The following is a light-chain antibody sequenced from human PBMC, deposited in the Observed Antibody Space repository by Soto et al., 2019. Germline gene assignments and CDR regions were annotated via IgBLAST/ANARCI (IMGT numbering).Light chain of an antibody. V-gene: IGKV3-11*01. CDR2: DAS. CDR3: QQRSNWPIT. Sequence: EIVLTQSPGTLSLSPGERATLSCRTSQNINKYLAWYQQKPGQAPRLLIYDASNRATGIPARFSGSGSGTDFTLTISSQEPEDFAVYYCQQRSNWPITFGQGTRLEIK. CDR1: QNINKY. J-gene: IGKJ5*01.